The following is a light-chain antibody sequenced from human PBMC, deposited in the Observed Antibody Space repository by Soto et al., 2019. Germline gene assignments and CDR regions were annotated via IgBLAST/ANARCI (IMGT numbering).Light chain of an antibody. V-gene: IGLV2-14*03. CDR1: SSDVGGYNY. CDR3: SSYTNSPTPVV. J-gene: IGLJ2*01. Sequence: QSALTQPASVSGSPGQSITISCTGSSSDVGGYNYVSWYQQHPGKAPKLMIYDVSNRPSGISNRLSGSKSGNTASLTISGLQAEDEADYFCSSYTNSPTPVVFGGGTKLTVL. CDR2: DVS.